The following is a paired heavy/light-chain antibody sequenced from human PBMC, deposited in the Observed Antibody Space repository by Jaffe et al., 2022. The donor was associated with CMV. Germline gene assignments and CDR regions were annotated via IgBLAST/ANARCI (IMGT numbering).Light chain of an antibody. CDR3: QQYGTSPFT. CDR2: GVS. V-gene: IGKV3-20*01. J-gene: IGKJ4*01. Sequence: EIVLTQSPGTLSLSPGERGTLYCRASQSVSSSYLAWYQQKPGQAPRLLIYGVSSRATGIPDRFSGSGSGTDFTLTISRLEPEDFAMYWCQQYGTSPFTFGGGTKVEIK. CDR1: QSVSSSY.
Heavy chain of an antibody. CDR3: TRHGRGYYYTSGSYYNNPFDP. V-gene: IGHV4-39*01. CDR1: GGSVNSDSSY. CDR2: IYYSGTT. J-gene: IGHJ5*02. Sequence: QLQLLESGPGLVKPSETLSLTCTVSGGSVNSDSSYWAWIRQPPGRGLEWIGSIYYSGTTYYNPSLKSRVTMSVDTSKNQFSLRLSSVTAADTAVYYCTRHGRGYYYTSGSYYNNPFDPWGLGTLVTVSS. D-gene: IGHD3-10*01.